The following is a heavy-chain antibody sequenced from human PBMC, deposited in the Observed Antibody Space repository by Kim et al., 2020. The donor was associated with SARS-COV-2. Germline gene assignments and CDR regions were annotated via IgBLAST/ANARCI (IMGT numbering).Heavy chain of an antibody. CDR2: ISGSGGST. D-gene: IGHD3-22*01. CDR3: AKGGVKGYYDSSGYY. Sequence: GGSLRLSCAASGFTFSSYAMSWVRQAPGKGLEWVSAISGSGGSTYYADSVKGRFTISRDNSKNTLYLQMNSLGAEDTAVYYCAKGGVKGYYDSSGYYWGQGTLVTVSS. V-gene: IGHV3-23*01. J-gene: IGHJ4*02. CDR1: GFTFSSYA.